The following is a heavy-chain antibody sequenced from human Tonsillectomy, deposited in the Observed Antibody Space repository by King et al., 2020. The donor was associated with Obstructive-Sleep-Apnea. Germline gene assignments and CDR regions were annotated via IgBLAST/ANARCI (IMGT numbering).Heavy chain of an antibody. CDR1: GYSITGYY. CDR3: AKNFKAGYCSGGSCSPKDV. V-gene: IGHV1-2*02. CDR2: INPNSGVT. D-gene: IGHD2-15*01. Sequence: QLVQSGAEVKKPGASVKVSCKASGYSITGYYIHWVRQAPGEGLEWVGWINPNSGVTNYAQKFQGRVTMTRDTSISTAYMELSRLRSDDTAVYYCAKNFKAGYCSGGSCSPKDVWGQGTTVTVSS. J-gene: IGHJ6*02.